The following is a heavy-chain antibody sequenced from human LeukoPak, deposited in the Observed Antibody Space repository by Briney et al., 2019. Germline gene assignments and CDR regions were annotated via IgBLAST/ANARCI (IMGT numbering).Heavy chain of an antibody. CDR1: GGSISSSSYY. CDR2: IYYSGST. CDR3: TRGGRAGATRISWGSVVSYYFDY. Sequence: SETLSLTCTVSGGSISSSSYYWGWIRQPPGKGLEWIGSIYYSGSTYYNPSLKSRVTISVDTSKNQFSLKLTSVTAADTAVYYCTRGGRAGATRISWGSVVSYYFDYWGQGALVTVPS. J-gene: IGHJ4*02. D-gene: IGHD1-26*01. V-gene: IGHV4-39*07.